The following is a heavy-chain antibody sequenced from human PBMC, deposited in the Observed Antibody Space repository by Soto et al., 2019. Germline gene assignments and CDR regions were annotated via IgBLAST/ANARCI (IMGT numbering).Heavy chain of an antibody. V-gene: IGHV3-74*01. CDR2: INSDGSST. Sequence: GGSLRLSCAASGFTFSSYWMHWVRQAPGKGLVWVSRINSDGSSTNYADSVKGRFTISRDNAKNTLYLQMNSLRAEDTAVYYCAKGYSGYDYAYWGQGTLVTVSS. D-gene: IGHD5-12*01. CDR3: AKGYSGYDYAY. CDR1: GFTFSSYW. J-gene: IGHJ4*02.